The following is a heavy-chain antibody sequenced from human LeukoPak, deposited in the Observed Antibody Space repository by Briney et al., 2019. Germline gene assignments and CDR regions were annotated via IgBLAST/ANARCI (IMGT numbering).Heavy chain of an antibody. V-gene: IGHV4-59*01. D-gene: IGHD3-3*01. CDR3: ARVYTDFWSGYYPYYYYYMDV. Sequence: PSETLSLTCTVSGGSISSYYWSWIRQPPGKGLGWIGYIYYSGSTNYNPSLKSRVTISVDTSKNQFSLKLSSVTAADTAVYYCARVYTDFWSGYYPYYYYYMDVWGKGTTVTVSS. CDR2: IYYSGST. J-gene: IGHJ6*03. CDR1: GGSISSYY.